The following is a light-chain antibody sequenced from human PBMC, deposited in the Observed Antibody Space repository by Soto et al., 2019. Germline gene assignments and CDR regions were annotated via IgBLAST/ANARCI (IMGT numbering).Light chain of an antibody. J-gene: IGKJ4*01. CDR3: QQRSNWPPVIT. Sequence: AIQMTQSPSSLSASVGDRVTITCRASQGIRNDLGWYQQKPGKAPTLLIYAASSLQSGVPSRFSGSGSGTDFTLTISSLEPEDFAVYYCQQRSNWPPVITFGGGTKVDIK. CDR2: AAS. V-gene: IGKV1-6*01. CDR1: QGIRND.